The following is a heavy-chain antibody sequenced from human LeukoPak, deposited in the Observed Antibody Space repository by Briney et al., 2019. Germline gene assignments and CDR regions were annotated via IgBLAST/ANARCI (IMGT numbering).Heavy chain of an antibody. J-gene: IGHJ5*02. CDR2: INPRGGST. Sequence: ASVKVSCKASGYTFTSYYMHWVRQAPVQGLEWMGIINPRGGSTIYAQKFQGRVTMTRDTSTSTVYMELSSLRSEDTAVYYCARAAGPGYCSSTSCYRSWFDPWGQGTLVTVSS. CDR1: GYTFTSYY. CDR3: ARAAGPGYCSSTSCYRSWFDP. V-gene: IGHV1-46*01. D-gene: IGHD2-2*01.